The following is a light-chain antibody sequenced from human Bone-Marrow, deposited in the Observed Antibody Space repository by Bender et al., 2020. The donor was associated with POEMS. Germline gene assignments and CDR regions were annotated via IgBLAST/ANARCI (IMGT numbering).Light chain of an antibody. CDR3: CSFAGSNNYV. V-gene: IGLV2-14*01. CDR1: SSDVGSYNY. Sequence: QSALTQPASVSGSPGQSITISCTGTSSDVGSYNYVSWYQQHPGTAPKLMIYDVSNRPSGLSNRFSGSKSGNTASLTISGLQAEDEADYYCCSFAGSNNYVFGTVTKVTVL. J-gene: IGLJ1*01. CDR2: DVS.